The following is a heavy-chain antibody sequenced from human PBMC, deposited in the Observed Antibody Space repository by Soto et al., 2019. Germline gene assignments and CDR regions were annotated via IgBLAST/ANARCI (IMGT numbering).Heavy chain of an antibody. CDR1: GYSFTSYW. V-gene: IGHV5-51*01. J-gene: IGHJ4*02. CDR3: ANFLYSSSLVGKN. D-gene: IGHD6-6*01. CDR2: IYPGDSDT. Sequence: GGSLRLSCKGSGYSFTSYWIGWVRQMPGKGLEWMGIIYPGDSDTRYSPSFQGQVTISADKSISTAYLQWSSLKASDTAMYYCANFLYSSSLVGKNWGQGTLVTVSS.